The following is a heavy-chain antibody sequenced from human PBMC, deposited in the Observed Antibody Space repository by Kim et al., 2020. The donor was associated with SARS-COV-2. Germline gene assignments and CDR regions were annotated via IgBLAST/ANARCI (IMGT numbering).Heavy chain of an antibody. Sequence: GGSLRLSCTASGFTFGDYAMSWFRQAPGKGLEWGGFIRSKAYGGTTEYAASVKGRFTISRDDSKSIAYLQMNSLKTEDTAVYYCTRGGNINWNDRTLLDYSGQGTLVTVSS. V-gene: IGHV3-49*03. CDR3: TRGGNINWNDRTLLDY. D-gene: IGHD1-1*01. J-gene: IGHJ4*02. CDR1: GFTFGDYA. CDR2: IRSKAYGGTT.